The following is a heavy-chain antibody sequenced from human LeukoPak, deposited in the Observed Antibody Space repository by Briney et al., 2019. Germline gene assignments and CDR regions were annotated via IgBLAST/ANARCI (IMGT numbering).Heavy chain of an antibody. D-gene: IGHD4-23*01. CDR3: ARDGDTVLTRGYYYYMDV. Sequence: KSGGSLRLSCAASGFTSSSYTMNWVRQAPGKGLEWVSSISTSSSYIYYADSVKGRFTISRDNAKNSLYLQMNSLRAEDTALYYCARDGDTVLTRGYYYYMDVWGKGTTVTVSS. J-gene: IGHJ6*03. CDR2: ISTSSSYI. CDR1: GFTSSSYT. V-gene: IGHV3-21*01.